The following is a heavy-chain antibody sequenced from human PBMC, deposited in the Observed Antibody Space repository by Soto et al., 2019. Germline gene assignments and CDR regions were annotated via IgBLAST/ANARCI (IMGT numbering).Heavy chain of an antibody. V-gene: IGHV3-53*01. Sequence: GGSLRLSCAISGFSVSSNYLSWVRQAPGKGLEWVSVHYSGGSTYYTDSVQGRFTISRDKSNNTLYLQMRRVRAEDTAVYFCARHRHPRGTVGATSPLDPWGQGTQVTVSS. CDR1: GFSVSSNY. CDR2: HYSGGST. CDR3: ARHRHPRGTVGATSPLDP. D-gene: IGHD1-26*01. J-gene: IGHJ5*02.